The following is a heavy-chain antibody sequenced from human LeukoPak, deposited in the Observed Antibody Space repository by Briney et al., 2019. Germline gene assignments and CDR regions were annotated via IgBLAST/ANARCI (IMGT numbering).Heavy chain of an antibody. D-gene: IGHD6-13*01. CDR1: GGSISSSSYY. CDR3: ASNIAAAAFYYFDY. J-gene: IGHJ4*02. V-gene: IGHV4-39*07. Sequence: PSETLSLTCTVSGGSISSSSYYWGWIRQPPGKGLEWIGSIYYSGSTYYNPSLKSRVTISVDTSKNQFSLKLSSVTAADTAVYYCASNIAAAAFYYFDYWGQGTLVTVSS. CDR2: IYYSGST.